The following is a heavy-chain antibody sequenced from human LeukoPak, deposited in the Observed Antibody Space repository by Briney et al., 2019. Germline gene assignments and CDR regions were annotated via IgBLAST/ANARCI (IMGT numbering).Heavy chain of an antibody. D-gene: IGHD1-26*01. V-gene: IGHV4-61*02. CDR3: ARGAKWAYYFDY. CDR1: GGSISSGTYY. Sequence: SETLSLTCTVSGGSISSGTYYWTWIRQPAGKGLEWIGRIYSNGSTSYNPSLDSRVRISIDRSKNQFSLKLSSVTAADTAVYYCARGAKWAYYFDYWGQGTLVTVSS. CDR2: IYSNGST. J-gene: IGHJ4*02.